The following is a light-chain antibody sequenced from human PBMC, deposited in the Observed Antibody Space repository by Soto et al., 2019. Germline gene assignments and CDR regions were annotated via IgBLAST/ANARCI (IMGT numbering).Light chain of an antibody. V-gene: IGLV1-40*01. CDR2: GNS. Sequence: QAVVTQPPSVSGAPGQRVTISCTGSSSNIGAGYDVHWYQQLPGTAPKLLIYGNSNRPSGVPDRFSGSKSGTSASLAITGLQAEDEADYYCQSYDSSLSGSAFGTGTKVTVL. CDR1: SSNIGAGYD. J-gene: IGLJ1*01. CDR3: QSYDSSLSGSA.